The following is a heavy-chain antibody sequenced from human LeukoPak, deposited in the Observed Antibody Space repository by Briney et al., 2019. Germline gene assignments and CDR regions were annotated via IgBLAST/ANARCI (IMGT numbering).Heavy chain of an antibody. CDR1: GGTFSSYA. CDR3: AKEEWLGSFDY. V-gene: IGHV1-69*06. Sequence: SVKVSCKASGGTFSSYAISWVRQAPGQGLEWMGGIIPIFGTANYAQKFQGRVTITADKSTSTAYMELSSLRAEDMALCYCAKEEWLGSFDYWGQGTLVTVSS. D-gene: IGHD6-19*01. J-gene: IGHJ4*02. CDR2: IIPIFGTA.